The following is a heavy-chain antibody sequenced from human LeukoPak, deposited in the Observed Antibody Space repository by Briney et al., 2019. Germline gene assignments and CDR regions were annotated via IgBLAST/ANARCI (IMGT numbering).Heavy chain of an antibody. CDR3: ARLTAMVTQLDY. CDR2: IYYSGST. V-gene: IGHV4-39*01. Sequence: SETLSLTCTVSGGSISSSSYYRGWIRQPPGKGLEWIGSIYYSGSTYYNPSLKSRVTISVDTSKNQFSLKLSSVTAADTAVYYCARLTAMVTQLDYWGQGTLVTVSS. CDR1: GGSISSSSYY. J-gene: IGHJ4*02. D-gene: IGHD5-18*01.